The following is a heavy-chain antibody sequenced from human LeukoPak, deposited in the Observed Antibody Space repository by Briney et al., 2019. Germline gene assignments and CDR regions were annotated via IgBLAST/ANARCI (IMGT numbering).Heavy chain of an antibody. CDR3: ARERSRGIAVAGGGHWYFDL. CDR2: ISSSSSYI. D-gene: IGHD6-19*01. J-gene: IGHJ2*01. CDR1: GFTFSSYS. V-gene: IGHV3-21*01. Sequence: GGSLRLSCAASGFTFSSYSMNWVRQAPGKGREWVSSISSSSSYIYYADSVKGRFTISRDNAKNSLYLQMNSLRAEDTAVYYCARERSRGIAVAGGGHWYFDLWGRGTLVTVSS.